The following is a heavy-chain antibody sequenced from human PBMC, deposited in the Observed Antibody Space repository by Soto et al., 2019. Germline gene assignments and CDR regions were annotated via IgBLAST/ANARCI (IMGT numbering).Heavy chain of an antibody. Sequence: QVHLVESGGGVVQPGRSLRLSCAASGFTFSNYDMHWVRQAPGKGLEWVAVISYDGSDKYNANSVKGRFTISRDNSKNTLYLQMNSTRAEDTAVYYCARDTGPNGYNYYCFGMDVWGQGATVTVSS. D-gene: IGHD2-8*01. CDR3: ARDTGPNGYNYYCFGMDV. J-gene: IGHJ6*02. CDR2: ISYDGSDK. CDR1: GFTFSNYD. V-gene: IGHV3-30-3*01.